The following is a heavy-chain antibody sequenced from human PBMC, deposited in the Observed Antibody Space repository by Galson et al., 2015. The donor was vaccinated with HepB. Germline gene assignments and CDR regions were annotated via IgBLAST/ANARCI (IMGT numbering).Heavy chain of an antibody. CDR1: GFIFNNYA. J-gene: IGHJ4*02. V-gene: IGHV3-23*01. CDR3: AKDGVSGSAPEV. Sequence: SLRLSCAASGFIFNNYAMSWVRQAPGKGLEWVSGITRGGYTYDVDSVKGRFTISRDNSKNTLYLQLNSLRAEDKAVYYCAKDGVSGSAPEVGGQGTLVTVSS. D-gene: IGHD1-26*01. CDR2: ITRGGYT.